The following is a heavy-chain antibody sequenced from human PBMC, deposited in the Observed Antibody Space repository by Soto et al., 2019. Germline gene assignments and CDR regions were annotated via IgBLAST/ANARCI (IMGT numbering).Heavy chain of an antibody. CDR2: MNPNSGES. CDR1: GYTFIAYY. V-gene: IGHV1-2*02. CDR3: ARSGEYSSSSGLLSY. Sequence: ASVKVSCKATGYTFIAYYVHWVRQAPGQGLEWLGWMNPNSGESHSAQHIQGRVTMTRDTSIGPAYMELTRLTSDDTAVYYCARSGEYSSSSGLLSYWGQGTLVTVSS. J-gene: IGHJ4*02. D-gene: IGHD6-6*01.